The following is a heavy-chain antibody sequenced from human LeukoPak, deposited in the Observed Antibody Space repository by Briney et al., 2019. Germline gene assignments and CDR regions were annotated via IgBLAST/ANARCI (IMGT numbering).Heavy chain of an antibody. CDR3: ARGCPGGYSSSWYYYFDY. D-gene: IGHD6-13*01. CDR2: INHSGST. Sequence: SETLSLTRAVYGGSFSGYYWSWIRQPPGKGLEWIGEINHSGSTNYNPSLKSRVTISVDTSKNQFSLKLNSVTAADTAVYYCARGCPGGYSSSWYYYFDYWGQGTLVTVSS. J-gene: IGHJ4*02. V-gene: IGHV4-34*01. CDR1: GGSFSGYY.